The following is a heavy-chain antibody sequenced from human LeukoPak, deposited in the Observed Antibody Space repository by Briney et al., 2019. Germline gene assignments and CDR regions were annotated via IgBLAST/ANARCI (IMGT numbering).Heavy chain of an antibody. CDR3: ARENPGGSFGDYDY. CDR1: GASISSSNW. D-gene: IGHD4-17*01. V-gene: IGHV4-4*02. J-gene: IGHJ4*02. Sequence: SETLSLTCAVSGASISSSNWWSWVRRSPGKWLEWIGEIYHSGSTNYNPSLKSRVSISLDKSKNQVSLRLSSVTVADTAMYYCARENPGGSFGDYDYWGQGTLVTVSS. CDR2: IYHSGST.